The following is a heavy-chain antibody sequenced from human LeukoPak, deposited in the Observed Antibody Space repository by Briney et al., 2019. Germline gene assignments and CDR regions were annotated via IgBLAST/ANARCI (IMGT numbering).Heavy chain of an antibody. J-gene: IGHJ4*02. CDR2: IHHSGST. V-gene: IGHV4-30-2*01. CDR1: GGSISSGGYS. CDR3: ARDYGSGGGRYFDY. Sequence: SETLSLTCAVSGGSISSGGYSWSWIRQPPGKGLEWIGYIHHSGSTYHNPSLKSRVTISVDRSKNQFSLKLSSVTAADTAVYYCARDYGSGGGRYFDYWGQGTLVTVSS. D-gene: IGHD3-10*01.